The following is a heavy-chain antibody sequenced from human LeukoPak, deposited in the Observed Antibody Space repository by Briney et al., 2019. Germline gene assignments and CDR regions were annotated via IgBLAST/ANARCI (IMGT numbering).Heavy chain of an antibody. D-gene: IGHD3-22*01. CDR1: GGSISSGGYY. V-gene: IGHV4-31*03. J-gene: IGHJ3*02. CDR2: IYYSGST. Sequence: PSETLSLTCTVSGGSISSGGYYWSWIRQHPGKGLEWIGYIYYSGSTYYNPSLKSRVTISVDTSKNQFSLKLSSVTAADTAVYYCARARSSGYYGSPAFDIWGQGTMVTVSS. CDR3: ARARSSGYYGSPAFDI.